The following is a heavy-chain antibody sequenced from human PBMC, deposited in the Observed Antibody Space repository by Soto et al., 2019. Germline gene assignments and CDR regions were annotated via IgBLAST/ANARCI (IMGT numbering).Heavy chain of an antibody. CDR3: AKDHYSSSSRGYFDY. D-gene: IGHD6-6*01. CDR1: GFTFSNYA. V-gene: IGHV3-30*18. Sequence: QVQLVESGGGVVQPGRSLRLSCAASGFTFSNYAMHWVRQAPGKGLEWVAVISYDGSNKYFADSVKGRFTISRDNSKNTLFLHLNSLRTEDTAVYYCAKDHYSSSSRGYFDYWGQGTLLTVSS. CDR2: ISYDGSNK. J-gene: IGHJ4*02.